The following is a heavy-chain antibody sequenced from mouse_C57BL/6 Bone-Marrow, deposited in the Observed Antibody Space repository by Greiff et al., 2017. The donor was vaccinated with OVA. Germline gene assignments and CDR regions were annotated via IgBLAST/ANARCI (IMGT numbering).Heavy chain of an antibody. Sequence: VQLQQSGAELVRPGTSVKMSCKASGYTFTNYWLGWAKQRPGHGLACIGDIYPGGGSTNYNEKFTGQATLTADKSSSTAYMQFTSLTSEDSVIYYCARKDYEFAYWGQGTLVTVSA. CDR2: IYPGGGST. CDR1: GYTFTNYW. V-gene: IGHV1-63*01. J-gene: IGHJ3*01. CDR3: ARKDYEFAY. D-gene: IGHD2-4*01.